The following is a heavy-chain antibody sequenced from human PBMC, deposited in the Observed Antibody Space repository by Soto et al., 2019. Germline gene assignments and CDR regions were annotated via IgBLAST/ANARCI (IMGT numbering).Heavy chain of an antibody. J-gene: IGHJ6*02. CDR3: ARNIVVVPDYYYYGMDV. D-gene: IGHD2-2*01. V-gene: IGHV4-39*01. Sequence: SETLSLTCTVSGGSISSSSYYWGWIRQPPGKGLEWIGSIYYSGSTYYNPSLKSRVTISVDTSKNQFSLKLSSVTAADTAVYYCARNIVVVPDYYYYGMDVWGQGTTVTV. CDR1: GGSISSSSYY. CDR2: IYYSGST.